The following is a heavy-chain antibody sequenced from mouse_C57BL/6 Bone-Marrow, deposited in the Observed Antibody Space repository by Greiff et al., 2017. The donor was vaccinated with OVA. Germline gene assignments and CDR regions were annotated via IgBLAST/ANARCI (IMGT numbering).Heavy chain of an antibody. V-gene: IGHV5-15*01. Sequence: EVKVVESGGGLVQPGGSLKLSCAASGFTFSDYGMAWVRQAPRKGPEWVAFISTLAYSIYYADTVTGRFTISRENAKNTLYLEMSSLRSEDTAMYYCARGRAYYGYDEWFSYWGQGALVSVSA. CDR1: GFTFSDYG. CDR2: ISTLAYSI. CDR3: ARGRAYYGYDEWFSY. D-gene: IGHD2-9*01. J-gene: IGHJ3*01.